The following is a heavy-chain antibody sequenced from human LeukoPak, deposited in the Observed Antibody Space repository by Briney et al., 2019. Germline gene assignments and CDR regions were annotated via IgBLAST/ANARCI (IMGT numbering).Heavy chain of an antibody. V-gene: IGHV3-23*01. Sequence: GGSLRLSCAASGFTFSRHAMSWVRQAPGKGLEWVSALSGSGHYTYYADSVKGRFTISRDNSKNTLYLQMNSLRPEDTAVYYCLRDSDSVARGYFDYWGQGTLVTVSS. CDR2: LSGSGHYT. D-gene: IGHD2-2*01. J-gene: IGHJ4*02. CDR1: GFTFSRHA. CDR3: LRDSDSVARGYFDY.